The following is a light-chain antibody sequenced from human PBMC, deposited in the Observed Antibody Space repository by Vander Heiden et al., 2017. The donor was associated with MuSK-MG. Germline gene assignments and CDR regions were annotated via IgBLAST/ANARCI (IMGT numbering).Light chain of an antibody. J-gene: IGKJ1*01. CDR1: QSVSSSY. CDR3: QQYGSLPRT. V-gene: IGKV3-20*01. CDR2: GAS. Sequence: DIVLTQSPGTLSLSPGERATLSCRASQSVSSSYLAWYQQKPGQAPRLLIYGASSRATGIPDRFSGSGSGTDFTLTISRLEPEDFAVYYCQQYGSLPRTFGQGTKVEIK.